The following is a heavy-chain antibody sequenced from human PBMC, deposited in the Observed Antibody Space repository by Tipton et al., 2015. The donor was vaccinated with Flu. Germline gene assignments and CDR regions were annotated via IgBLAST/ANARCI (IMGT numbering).Heavy chain of an antibody. CDR2: VYTSGNT. V-gene: IGHV4-4*07. CDR1: GGSINSHY. J-gene: IGHJ4*02. CDR3: AKGRGAASSSGVFDT. Sequence: LRLSCTVSGGSINSHYWSWFRQPAGKGLEWIGRVYTSGNTIYNPSLKSRVTMSLDASKNQFSLSLTSVTAADSAVYFCAKGRGAASSSGVFDTWGQGTLVTVSA. D-gene: IGHD6-6*01.